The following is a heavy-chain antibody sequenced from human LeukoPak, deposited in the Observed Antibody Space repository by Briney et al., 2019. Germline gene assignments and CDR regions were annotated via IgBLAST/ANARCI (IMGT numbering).Heavy chain of an antibody. CDR3: ARPIVVVPAAIDAFDI. V-gene: IGHV1-2*02. CDR1: GYTFTGYY. Sequence: ASVKVSCKASGYTFTGYYMHWVRQAPGQGLEWMGWINPNSGGTNYAQKFQGRVTMTRDTSISTAYMELSRLRSDDTAAYYCARPIVVVPAAIDAFDIWGQGTMVTVSS. CDR2: INPNSGGT. D-gene: IGHD2-2*01. J-gene: IGHJ3*02.